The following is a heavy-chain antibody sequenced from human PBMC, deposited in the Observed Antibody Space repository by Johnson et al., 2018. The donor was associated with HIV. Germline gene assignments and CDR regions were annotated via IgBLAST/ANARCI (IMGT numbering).Heavy chain of an antibody. CDR3: ARAPEVRGIDAFDI. Sequence: VQLVESGGGLVQPGGSLRLSCAASGFTFSSYWMSWIRQTPGKGLEWVSYITSSGNTVSYADSVKGRFTISRDNAKNSLYLQMNILTAEDTAVYYCARAPEVRGIDAFDIWGQGTMVTVSS. D-gene: IGHD3-10*01. CDR1: GFTFSSYW. CDR2: ITSSGNTV. V-gene: IGHV3-48*04. J-gene: IGHJ3*02.